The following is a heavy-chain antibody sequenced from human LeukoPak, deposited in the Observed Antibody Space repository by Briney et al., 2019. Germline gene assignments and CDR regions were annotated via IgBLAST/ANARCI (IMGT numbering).Heavy chain of an antibody. J-gene: IGHJ5*02. D-gene: IGHD1-26*01. V-gene: IGHV3-23*01. CDR1: GFTFSNYA. CDR3: TSQGREGWFDP. Sequence: PGGSLRLSCAASGFTFSNYAMNWVRQAPRKGLEWVSGISGSAGSTYYADSVKGRFTISRDNSRNTVYLQMNSLRAEDTAVYYCTSQGREGWFDPWGQGTLVTVSS. CDR2: ISGSAGST.